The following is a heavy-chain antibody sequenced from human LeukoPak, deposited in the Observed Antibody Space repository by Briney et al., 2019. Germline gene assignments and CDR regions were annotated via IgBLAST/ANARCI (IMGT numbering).Heavy chain of an antibody. V-gene: IGHV4-38-2*01. CDR2: IYHSGIT. J-gene: IGHJ4*02. CDR3: ARYRDGHTPFDH. D-gene: IGHD5-24*01. Sequence: SETLSLTCAVSAYSISSGYRWGGIRQPPGKGREGIGSIYHSGITYYNPSLKRRVTISVDTSNNQFSLELTSVTAADTAVYYCARYRDGHTPFDHWGQGTLVTVSS. CDR1: AYSISSGYR.